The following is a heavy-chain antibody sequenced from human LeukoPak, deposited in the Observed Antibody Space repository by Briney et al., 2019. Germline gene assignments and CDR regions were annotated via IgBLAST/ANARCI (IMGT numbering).Heavy chain of an antibody. V-gene: IGHV3-74*01. CDR3: SSGNSHAFDI. J-gene: IGHJ3*02. CDR2: INSDGSRT. D-gene: IGHD4-23*01. CDR1: GFTFSSYW. Sequence: GGSLRLSCAVSGFTFSSYWMHWVRQAPGKGLVWVSRINSDGSRTSYADSVQGRFPISRDNAKNTLYLQMNKLGAEDTAVYYCSSGNSHAFDIWGQGTMVTVSS.